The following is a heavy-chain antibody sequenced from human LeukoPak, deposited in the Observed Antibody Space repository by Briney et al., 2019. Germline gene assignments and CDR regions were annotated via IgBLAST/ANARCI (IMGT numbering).Heavy chain of an antibody. V-gene: IGHV5-51*01. CDR2: IYPGDSDT. D-gene: IGHD6-13*01. J-gene: IGHJ4*02. CDR1: GYSFTSYW. Sequence: GESLKISCKGSGYSFTSYWIGWVRQMPGKGLEGMGIIYPGDSDTRYSPSFQGQVTISADKSISTAHLQWSSLKASDTAMYYCASRAQRAAAALDYWGQGTLVTVSS. CDR3: ASRAQRAAAALDY.